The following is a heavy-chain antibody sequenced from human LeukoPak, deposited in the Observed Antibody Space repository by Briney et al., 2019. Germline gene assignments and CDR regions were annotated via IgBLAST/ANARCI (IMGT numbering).Heavy chain of an antibody. D-gene: IGHD4/OR15-4a*01. V-gene: IGHV4-61*02. CDR3: ARLSGRDYYFDY. CDR1: GGSVSSGSYY. CDR2: MFTTGTI. J-gene: IGHJ4*02. Sequence: SETLSLTCTVSGGSVSSGSYYWSWIRQPAGKGLEWIGRMFTTGTINNNPSLKSRVTISLDTSKNQFSLKLNSVTAADTAVYYCARLSGRDYYFDYWGQGTLVTVSS.